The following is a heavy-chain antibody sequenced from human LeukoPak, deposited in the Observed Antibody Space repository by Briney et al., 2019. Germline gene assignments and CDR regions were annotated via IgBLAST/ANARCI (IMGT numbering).Heavy chain of an antibody. CDR1: GYTFTSYG. D-gene: IGHD2-8*01. Sequence: GASVKLSCKASGYTFTSYGISWVRKAPGQGLEWMGWISAYNGNTNYAQKLQGRVTMTTDTSTSTAYMELRSLRADDTAIYYCAKILDNGGTDCWGHGSQILVSS. CDR3: AKILDNGGTDC. CDR2: ISAYNGNT. J-gene: IGHJ4*01. V-gene: IGHV1-18*01.